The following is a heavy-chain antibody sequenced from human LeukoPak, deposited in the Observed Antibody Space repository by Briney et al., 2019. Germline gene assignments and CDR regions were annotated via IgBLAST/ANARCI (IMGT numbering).Heavy chain of an antibody. V-gene: IGHV3-23*01. CDR2: ISGSGGST. D-gene: IGHD2-2*02. CDR1: GFTFSTYA. J-gene: IGHJ4*02. Sequence: GGSLRLSCAASGFTFSTYAMSWVRQAPGKGLEWVSSISGSGGSTYYADSVKGRFTIFRDNSKNTLYLQMNSLRAEDTAVYYCAKDLRNVVVPATIGIDYWGQGTLVTVSS. CDR3: AKDLRNVVVPATIGIDY.